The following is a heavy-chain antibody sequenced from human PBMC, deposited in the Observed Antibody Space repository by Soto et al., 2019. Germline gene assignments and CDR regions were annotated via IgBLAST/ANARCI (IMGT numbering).Heavy chain of an antibody. CDR1: GFTFDDYA. V-gene: IGHV3-9*01. CDR3: AKIVGYLYGYFVY. Sequence: EVQLVESGGGLVQPGRSLRLSCAASGFTFDDYAMHWVRQAPGKGLEWVSGISWNSAIIGYADSVKGRFTISRDNAKNSLYLQRTSLRAEDTALYYCAKIVGYLYGYFVYRAQGTLVTVSS. D-gene: IGHD5-18*01. CDR2: ISWNSAII. J-gene: IGHJ4*02.